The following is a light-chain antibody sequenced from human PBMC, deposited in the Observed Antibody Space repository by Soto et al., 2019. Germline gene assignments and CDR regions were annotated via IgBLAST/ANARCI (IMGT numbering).Light chain of an antibody. J-gene: IGKJ1*01. V-gene: IGKV3-11*01. CDR1: QSISSY. Sequence: EIVLTQSPPTLSLSPGERATLSCRASQSISSYLAWYQQKLGQAPRLLIYDASNRATGVPARFSGSGSGTDFTLTISSLEPEDFAVYYCQQYGGSPRTFGQGTKVDIK. CDR3: QQYGGSPRT. CDR2: DAS.